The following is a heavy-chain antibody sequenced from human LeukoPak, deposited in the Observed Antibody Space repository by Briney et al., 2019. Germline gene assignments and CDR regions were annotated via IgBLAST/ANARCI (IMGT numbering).Heavy chain of an antibody. CDR2: ISSSSSYI. D-gene: IGHD2-2*01. CDR1: GFTFSSYS. J-gene: IGHJ4*02. CDR3: AKDMRPIVVVPAAMRPDY. Sequence: PGGSLRLSCAASGFTFSSYSMNWVRQAPGKGLEWVSSISSSSSYIYYADSVKGRFTISRDNAKNSLYLQMNSLRAEDTAVYYCAKDMRPIVVVPAAMRPDYWGQGTLVTVSS. V-gene: IGHV3-21*01.